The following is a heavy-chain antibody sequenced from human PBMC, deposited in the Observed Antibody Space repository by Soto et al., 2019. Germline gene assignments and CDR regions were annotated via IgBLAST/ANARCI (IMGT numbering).Heavy chain of an antibody. J-gene: IGHJ4*02. Sequence: ASVKVSYKSSGYPFTSYGISLVRQAPGQGLEWMGWISAYNGNTNYAQKLQGRVTMTTDTSTSTAYMELRSLRSDDTAVYYCARGLTYGSGRKVPFDYWGQGTMVTVSS. CDR1: GYPFTSYG. D-gene: IGHD3-10*01. V-gene: IGHV1-18*01. CDR3: ARGLTYGSGRKVPFDY. CDR2: ISAYNGNT.